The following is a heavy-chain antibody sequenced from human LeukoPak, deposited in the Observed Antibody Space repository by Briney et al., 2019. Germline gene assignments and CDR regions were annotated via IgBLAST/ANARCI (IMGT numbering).Heavy chain of an antibody. CDR1: GFTVSSTY. CDR2: IYLGGRT. D-gene: IGHD6-19*01. Sequence: GGSLRLSCAASGFTVSSTYMTWVRQAPGKGLEWVSVIYLGGRTDYADSVKGRFTISRDNSKNMLYLQMNSLRVADTAVYYCARDLAAVAGPHWYFDLWGRGTLVTVSS. J-gene: IGHJ2*01. V-gene: IGHV3-66*01. CDR3: ARDLAAVAGPHWYFDL.